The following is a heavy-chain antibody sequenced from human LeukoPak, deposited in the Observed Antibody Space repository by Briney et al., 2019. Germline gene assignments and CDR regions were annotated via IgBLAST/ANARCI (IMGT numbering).Heavy chain of an antibody. V-gene: IGHV4-34*01. CDR2: INHSGST. CDR3: ARTSADQLRRAGFDP. Sequence: SEALSLTCAVYGGSFSGYYWSWIRQPPGKGLEWIGEINHSGSTNYNPSLKSRVTISVDTSKNQFSLKLSSVIAADTAVYYCARTSADQLRRAGFDPWGQGTLVTVSS. D-gene: IGHD2-2*01. CDR1: GGSFSGYY. J-gene: IGHJ5*02.